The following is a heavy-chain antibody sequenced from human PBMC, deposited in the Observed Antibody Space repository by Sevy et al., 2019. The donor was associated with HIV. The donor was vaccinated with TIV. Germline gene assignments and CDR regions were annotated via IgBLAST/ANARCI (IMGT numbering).Heavy chain of an antibody. V-gene: IGHV3-21*01. Sequence: GGSLRLSCAASGFTFRSYSMNWVRQAPGKGLEWVSSISSSSSYIYYADSVKGRFTISRDNAKNSLYLQMNSLRAEDTAVYYCATGKVNYYDTSLARVWGQGTLVTVSS. D-gene: IGHD3-22*01. CDR3: ATGKVNYYDTSLARV. J-gene: IGHJ4*02. CDR1: GFTFRSYS. CDR2: ISSSSSYI.